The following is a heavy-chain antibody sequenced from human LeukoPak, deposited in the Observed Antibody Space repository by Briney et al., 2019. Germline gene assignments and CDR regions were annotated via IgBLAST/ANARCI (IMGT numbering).Heavy chain of an antibody. CDR2: IYYSGST. CDR3: ASTYSSGWYGFGVNGFDP. J-gene: IGHJ5*02. CDR1: GGSISSYY. D-gene: IGHD6-19*01. Sequence: SETLSLTCTVSGGSISSYYWSWIRQPPGKGLEWIGYIYYSGSTNYNPSLKSRVTISVDTSKNQFSLKLSSVTAADTAVYYCASTYSSGWYGFGVNGFDPWGQGTLVTVSS. V-gene: IGHV4-59*01.